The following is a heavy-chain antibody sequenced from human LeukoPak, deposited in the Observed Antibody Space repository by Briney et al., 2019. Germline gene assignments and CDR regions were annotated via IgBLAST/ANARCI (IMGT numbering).Heavy chain of an antibody. CDR1: GFTFSDYY. CDR3: AKSRTSSCYSGSDS. CDR2: ISSSGSTI. D-gene: IGHD6-13*01. J-gene: IGHJ4*02. Sequence: GGSLRLSCAASGFTFSDYYMSWIRQAPGKGLEWVSYISSSGSTIYYADSVKGRFTISRDNAKNSLYLQMNSLRPEDTAIYYCAKSRTSSCYSGSDSWGQGTLVTVSS. V-gene: IGHV3-11*01.